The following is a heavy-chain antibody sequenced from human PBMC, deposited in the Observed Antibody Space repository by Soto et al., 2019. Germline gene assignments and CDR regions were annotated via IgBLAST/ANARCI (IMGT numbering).Heavy chain of an antibody. V-gene: IGHV1-69*01. CDR1: GGTFSTYA. CDR3: ARYHGGSSSLDIYYYYYYGMDV. Sequence: QVQLVQSGAEVKKPGSSVKVSCKAPGGTFSTYAISWVRQAPGQGLEWMGGVIPIFGTPKYAQKFQGRVTSTADESKSTGYMELHSLRSEDTAGYYCARYHGGSSSLDIYYYYYYGMDVCGQGTMVNVSS. D-gene: IGHD2-15*01. J-gene: IGHJ6*02. CDR2: VIPIFGTP.